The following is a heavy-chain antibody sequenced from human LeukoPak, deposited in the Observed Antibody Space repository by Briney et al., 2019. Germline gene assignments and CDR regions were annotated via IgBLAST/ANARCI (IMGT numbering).Heavy chain of an antibody. V-gene: IGHV3-30*03. CDR1: GFTFSSYA. CDR2: ISYDGGNK. Sequence: GGSLRLSCAASGFTFSSYAMHWVRQAPGKGLEWVAVISYDGGNKYYADSVKGRFTVSRDSSKNTLYLQMNSLRAEDTAVYYCARTTVTICFDPWGQGTLVTVSS. J-gene: IGHJ5*02. CDR3: ARTTVTICFDP. D-gene: IGHD4-17*01.